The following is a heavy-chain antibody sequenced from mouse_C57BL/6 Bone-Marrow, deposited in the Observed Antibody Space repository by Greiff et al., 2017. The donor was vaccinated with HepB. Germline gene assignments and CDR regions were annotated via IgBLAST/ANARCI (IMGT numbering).Heavy chain of an antibody. CDR3: ARAGRRNAIDY. V-gene: IGHV1-64*01. CDR1: GYTFTSYW. J-gene: IGHJ4*01. CDR2: IHPNSGST. Sequence: QVQLQQPGAELVKPGASVKLSCKASGYTFTSYWMHWVKQRPGQGLEWIGMIHPNSGSTNYNEKFKSKATLTVDKSSSTAYMQLSSLTSEDAAVYYCARAGRRNAIDYWGQGTSVTVSS.